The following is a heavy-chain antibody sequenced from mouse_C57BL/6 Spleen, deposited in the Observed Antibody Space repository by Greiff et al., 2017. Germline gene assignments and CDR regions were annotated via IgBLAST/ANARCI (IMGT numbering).Heavy chain of an antibody. D-gene: IGHD1-1*01. CDR1: GYAFSSSW. V-gene: IGHV1-82*01. Sequence: QVQLQQSGPELVKPGASVKISCKASGYAFSSSWMNWVKQRPGKGLEWIGRIYPGDGDTNYNGKVKGKATLTADNSSSTAYMQLSSLTSEDSAVYFCARRGGATVVATGWYFDVWGTGTTVTVSS. CDR3: ARRGGATVVATGWYFDV. CDR2: IYPGDGDT. J-gene: IGHJ1*03.